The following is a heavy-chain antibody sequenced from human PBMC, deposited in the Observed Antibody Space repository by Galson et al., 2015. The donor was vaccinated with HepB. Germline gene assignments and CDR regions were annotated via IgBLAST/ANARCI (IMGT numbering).Heavy chain of an antibody. D-gene: IGHD2-8*01. V-gene: IGHV1-69*04. J-gene: IGHJ4*02. CDR1: GGTFSSYA. Sequence: SVKVSCKASGGTFSSYAINWVRQAPGQGLEWMGRIIPILGIANYAQKFQGRVTITADKSTSTAYMELSSLRSEDTAVYYCARETRYLDILKYFDYWGQGTLVTVSS. CDR2: IIPILGIA. CDR3: ARETRYLDILKYFDY.